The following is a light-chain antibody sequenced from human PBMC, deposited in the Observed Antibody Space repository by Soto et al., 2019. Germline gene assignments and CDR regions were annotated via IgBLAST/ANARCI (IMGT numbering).Light chain of an antibody. CDR3: QKYNSAPLT. CDR1: QGISNY. J-gene: IGKJ4*01. V-gene: IGKV1-27*01. CDR2: AAS. Sequence: DIQMTQSPSSLSASVGDRVSITCRASQGISNYLAWYQQKPGKVPEILIYAASTLRSGVPSRFSGGGSGTDFPLTISSLQPGDVATYYCQKYNSAPLTFGGGTKVELK.